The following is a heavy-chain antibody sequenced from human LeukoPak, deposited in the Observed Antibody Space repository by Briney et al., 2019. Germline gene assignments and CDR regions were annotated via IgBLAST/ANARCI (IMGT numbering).Heavy chain of an antibody. CDR2: ISAYNGNT. D-gene: IGHD3-22*01. Sequence: ASVKVSCKASSYTFTSYGISWVRQAPGQGLERMGWISAYNGNTNYAQKLQGRVTMTTDTSTGTAYMELRSLRSDDTAVYYCARDEGYYDSSGYDYWGQGTLVTVSS. V-gene: IGHV1-18*01. J-gene: IGHJ4*02. CDR1: SYTFTSYG. CDR3: ARDEGYYDSSGYDY.